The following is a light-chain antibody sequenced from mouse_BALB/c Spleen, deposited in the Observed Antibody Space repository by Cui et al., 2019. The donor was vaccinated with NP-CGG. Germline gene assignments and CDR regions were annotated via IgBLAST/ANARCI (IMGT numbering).Light chain of an antibody. CDR2: GTN. CDR3: ALWYSNHWV. Sequence: QAVVTQESALTTSPGETVTLTCRSRTGAVTTSNYANWVQEKPEHLFTGLIEGTNNRAPGVPARFSGSLIGDKAALTITGAQTEDEAIYFCALWYSNHWVFGGGTKLTVL. J-gene: IGLJ1*01. CDR1: TGAVTTSNY. V-gene: IGLV1*01.